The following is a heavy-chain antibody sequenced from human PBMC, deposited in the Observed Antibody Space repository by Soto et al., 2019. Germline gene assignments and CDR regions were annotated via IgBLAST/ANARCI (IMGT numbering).Heavy chain of an antibody. CDR2: IYYSGST. J-gene: IGHJ4*02. V-gene: IGHV4-59*08. D-gene: IGHD3-10*01. Sequence: SETLSLTSTVSGGSITSYYWSWIRQPPGKGLEWIGYIYYSGSTNYNPSLKSRVTIAVDTSMNQFSLELSSVTAADTAVYYCARHKAPNYGSFDYWGQGTLVTVSS. CDR1: GGSITSYY. CDR3: ARHKAPNYGSFDY.